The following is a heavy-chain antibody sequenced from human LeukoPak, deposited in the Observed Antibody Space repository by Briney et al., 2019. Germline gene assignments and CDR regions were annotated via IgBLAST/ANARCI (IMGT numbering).Heavy chain of an antibody. CDR1: GGSISGYY. V-gene: IGHV4-59*01. CDR3: AREVEVATTHNWFDP. J-gene: IGHJ5*02. Sequence: PSETLSLTCTVSGGSISGYYWSWIRQPPGKGLEWIGYIYYSGSTNYNPSLKSRVTISVDTSKNQFSLKLSSVTAADTAVYYCAREVEVATTHNWFDPWGQGTLVTVSS. CDR2: IYYSGST. D-gene: IGHD5-12*01.